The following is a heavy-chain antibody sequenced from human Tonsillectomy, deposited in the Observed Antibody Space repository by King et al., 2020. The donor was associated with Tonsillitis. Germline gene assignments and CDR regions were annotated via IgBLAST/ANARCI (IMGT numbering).Heavy chain of an antibody. Sequence: VQLQQWGAGLLKPSETLSLTCAVYGGSFSGYYWSWIRQPPGKGLEWIGEINHSGSTNYNPSLKSRVTISVDTSKNQFSLKLSSVTAADTAVYYCARELTIFGVVNDPREHNYFDYWGQGTLVTVSS. CDR3: ARELTIFGVVNDPREHNYFDY. D-gene: IGHD3-3*01. CDR1: GGSFSGYY. CDR2: INHSGST. J-gene: IGHJ4*02. V-gene: IGHV4-34*01.